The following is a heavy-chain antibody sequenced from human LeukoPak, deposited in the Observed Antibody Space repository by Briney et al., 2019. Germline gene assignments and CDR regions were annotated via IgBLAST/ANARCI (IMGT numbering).Heavy chain of an antibody. CDR2: ISGSGGST. CDR1: GFTFSSYA. Sequence: AGGSLRLSCAASGFTFSSYAMSWVRQAPGKGLEWVSAISGSGGSTYYADSVKGRFTISRDNSKNTLYLQMNSPRAEDTAVYYCAKDQGPVVAATPDYWGQGTLVTVSS. J-gene: IGHJ4*02. CDR3: AKDQGPVVAATPDY. D-gene: IGHD2-15*01. V-gene: IGHV3-23*01.